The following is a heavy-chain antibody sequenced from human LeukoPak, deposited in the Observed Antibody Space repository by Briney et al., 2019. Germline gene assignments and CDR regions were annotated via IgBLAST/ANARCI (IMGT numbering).Heavy chain of an antibody. CDR2: IDWDDDK. J-gene: IGHJ3*02. CDR3: ARIIPPYSSRDDDAFDI. Sequence: SGPALVKPTQTLTLTCTFSGFSLSTSGMCVSWIRQPPGKALEWLARIDWDDDKYYSTSLKTRLTISKDTSKNQVVLTMTNMDPVDTATYYCARIIPPYSSRDDDAFDIWGQGTMVTVSS. CDR1: GFSLSTSGMC. D-gene: IGHD6-13*01. V-gene: IGHV2-70*11.